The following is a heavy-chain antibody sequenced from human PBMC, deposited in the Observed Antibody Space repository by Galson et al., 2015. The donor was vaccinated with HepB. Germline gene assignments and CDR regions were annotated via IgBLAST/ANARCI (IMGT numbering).Heavy chain of an antibody. V-gene: IGHV3-23*01. J-gene: IGHJ4*02. CDR1: GFTFSSYA. D-gene: IGHD5-18*01. CDR2: ITGGGGST. Sequence: SLRLSCAASGFTFSSYAMSWVRQAPGKGLEWVSGITGGGGSTYYADSVKGRFTISRDNSKNTLYLQMNSLRAEDTAVYYCAKDHSSTKGYSYGSLRTQNFDYWGQGTLVTVSS. CDR3: AKDHSSTKGYSYGSLRTQNFDY.